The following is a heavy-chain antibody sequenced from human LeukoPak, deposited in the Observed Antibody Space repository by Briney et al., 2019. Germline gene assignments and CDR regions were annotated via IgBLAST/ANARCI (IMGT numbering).Heavy chain of an antibody. J-gene: IGHJ5*02. CDR3: ARHRGSSSEFDP. CDR1: GDSISSNNYY. V-gene: IGHV4-39*01. Sequence: PSETLSLTCTVSGDSISSNNYYWAWIRQPPGQGLEWIGHIYYDGRTYYNPSLKSRVTMSVDTSKNQFSLKLSSVTAADTAVYYCARHRGSSSEFDPWGLGTLVTISS. D-gene: IGHD6-6*01. CDR2: IYYDGRT.